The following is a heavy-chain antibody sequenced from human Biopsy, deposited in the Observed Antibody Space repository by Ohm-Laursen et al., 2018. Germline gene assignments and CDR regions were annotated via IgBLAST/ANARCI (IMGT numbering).Heavy chain of an antibody. V-gene: IGHV3-7*01. Sequence: GSLRLSCAAFGFTFSNYWLSWVRQAPGKGLEWIANIKEDGSLIYYLDSVKGRFTISRDNAKNSVYLQMHSLRTEDTGVYYCARDVRYLDFWGRGTLVTVSS. CDR3: ARDVRYLDF. J-gene: IGHJ2*01. CDR2: IKEDGSLI. CDR1: GFTFSNYW.